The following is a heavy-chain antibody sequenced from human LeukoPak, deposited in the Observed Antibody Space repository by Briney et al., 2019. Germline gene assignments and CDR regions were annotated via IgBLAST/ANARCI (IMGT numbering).Heavy chain of an antibody. CDR2: ISGSGGST. Sequence: GGSLRLSCAASGFTFSSYAMSWVRQALGKGLEWVSAISGSGGSTYYADSVKGRFTISRDNSKNTLYLQMNSLRAEDTAVYYCAKGLLDDSSGYYYTPEGAFDIWGQGTMVTVSS. CDR1: GFTFSSYA. CDR3: AKGLLDDSSGYYYTPEGAFDI. V-gene: IGHV3-23*01. J-gene: IGHJ3*02. D-gene: IGHD3-22*01.